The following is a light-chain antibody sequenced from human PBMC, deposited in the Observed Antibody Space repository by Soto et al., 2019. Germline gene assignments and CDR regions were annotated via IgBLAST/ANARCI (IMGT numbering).Light chain of an antibody. CDR2: AAS. J-gene: IGKJ1*01. V-gene: IGKV3-20*01. Sequence: EIVLTQSPGTQSLSPGERATLSCRASQSVTNSYFTWYQQKPGQAPRLLIYAASIRGTGITDRFSGSGSGRYVTLTISRLEPEDSGVYYCEQYGSSPGTFGQGTKVEIE. CDR1: QSVTNSY. CDR3: EQYGSSPGT.